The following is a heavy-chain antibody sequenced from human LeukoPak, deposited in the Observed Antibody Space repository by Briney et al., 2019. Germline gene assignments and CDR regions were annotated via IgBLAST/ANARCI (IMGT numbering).Heavy chain of an antibody. D-gene: IGHD3-3*01. V-gene: IGHV1-69*04. CDR3: ARDSANNYDFWSGYYTNWFDP. J-gene: IGHJ5*02. CDR2: IMPILGIV. CDR1: GGTFSNYA. Sequence: SVKVSCKASGGTFSNYALNWVRQAPGQGLDWMGRIMPILGIVRYAQKFQGRVTITADKSTSTAYMELSSLRSEDTAVYYCARDSANNYDFWSGYYTNWFDPWGQGTLVTVSS.